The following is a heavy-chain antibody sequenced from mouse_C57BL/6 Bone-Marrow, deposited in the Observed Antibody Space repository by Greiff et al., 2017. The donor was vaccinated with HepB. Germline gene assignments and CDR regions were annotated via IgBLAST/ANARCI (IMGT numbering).Heavy chain of an antibody. CDR1: GYTFTSYW. Sequence: QVQLQQPGAELVRPGTSEKLSCKASGYTFTSYWMHWVKQRPGQGLEWIGVIDPSDSYTNYNQKFKGKATLTVDTSSSTAYMQLSSLTSEDSAVYYCARWLSYYYAMDYWGQGTSVTVSS. CDR2: IDPSDSYT. J-gene: IGHJ4*01. V-gene: IGHV1-59*01. D-gene: IGHD2-2*01. CDR3: ARWLSYYYAMDY.